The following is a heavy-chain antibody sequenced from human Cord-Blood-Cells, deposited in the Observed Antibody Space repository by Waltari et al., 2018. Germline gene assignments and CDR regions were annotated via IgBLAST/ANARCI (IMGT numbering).Heavy chain of an antibody. CDR3: ASDLAAPEAARNTWSFDL. D-gene: IGHD6-6*01. Sequence: EVQLVESGGGLVQPGGSLRLSGAASGSTFSSYWMSWVRQSPGKGREWVANIKQDGRKKSYVDAVKGRFTIPRGNAKNSLSLQMTSLRAEDTAVYYCASDLAAPEAARNTWSFDLWGHGTLVTVSS. CDR1: GSTFSSYW. CDR2: IKQDGRKK. V-gene: IGHV3-7*01. J-gene: IGHJ2*01.